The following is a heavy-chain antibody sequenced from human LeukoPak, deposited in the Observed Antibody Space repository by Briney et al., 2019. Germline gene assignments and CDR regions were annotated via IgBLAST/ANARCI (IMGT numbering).Heavy chain of an antibody. CDR3: ARDRLRLGYERTNWFDP. D-gene: IGHD2-15*01. J-gene: IGHJ5*02. V-gene: IGHV1-46*01. Sequence: ASVKVSCKASGYTFTSYYMHWVRQAPGQGLEWMGIINPSGGSTSYAQKFQGRVTMTRDTSISTVYMELSRLQSDDTAVFYCARDRLRLGYERTNWFDPWGQGTLVTVSS. CDR2: INPSGGST. CDR1: GYTFTSYY.